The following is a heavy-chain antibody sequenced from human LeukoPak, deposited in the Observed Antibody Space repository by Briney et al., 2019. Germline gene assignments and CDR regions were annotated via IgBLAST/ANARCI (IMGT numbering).Heavy chain of an antibody. V-gene: IGHV4-39*07. J-gene: IGHJ5*02. CDR2: FSYSRST. D-gene: IGHD2-15*01. CDR3: ARDRTVVVVVAATQAHWFDP. CDR1: GDSISSSSYY. Sequence: SETLSLTCTVSGDSISSSSYYWGWIRQPPGKGLDWIGSFSYSRSTYYNPSLKSRVTISVDTTKNQFSLKLSSVTAADTAVYYCARDRTVVVVVAATQAHWFDPWGQGTLVTVSS.